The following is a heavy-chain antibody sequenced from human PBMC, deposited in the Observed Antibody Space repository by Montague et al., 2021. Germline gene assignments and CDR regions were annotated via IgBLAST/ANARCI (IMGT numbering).Heavy chain of an antibody. J-gene: IGHJ6*03. CDR1: RSLINSYYY. V-gene: IGHV4-38-2*02. Sequence: SETLSLTCTVSRSLINSYYYWGWSRQPPGKGLEWMGSVAHGGGTXYNPSLKSRVTISVDTSTNNFSLKLSSVTAADTAMYYCARERDRYDYMDIWGKGTTITVSS. CDR2: VAHGGGT. CDR3: ARERDRYDYMDI.